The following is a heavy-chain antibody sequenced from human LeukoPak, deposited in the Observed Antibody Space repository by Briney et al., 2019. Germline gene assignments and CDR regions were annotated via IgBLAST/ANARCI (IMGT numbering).Heavy chain of an antibody. Sequence: SGGSLRLSCAASGFTFSDAWMYWVRQAPGKGLEWVGHIKSKTDGGTTDYAAPVKGRFTISRDDSKNTPSLQMNSLKTEDTAVYYCTTLLRGYWGQGTLVTVSS. D-gene: IGHD3-10*01. CDR1: GFTFSDAW. V-gene: IGHV3-15*01. CDR3: TTLLRGY. J-gene: IGHJ4*02. CDR2: IKSKTDGGTT.